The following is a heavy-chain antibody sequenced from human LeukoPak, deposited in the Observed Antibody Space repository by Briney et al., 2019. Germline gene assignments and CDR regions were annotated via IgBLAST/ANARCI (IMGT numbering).Heavy chain of an antibody. J-gene: IGHJ5*02. CDR2: ISAYNGNT. CDR3: ARVKAARPACNWFDP. CDR1: GYTFTSYG. V-gene: IGHV1-18*01. Sequence: ASVKVSCKASGYTFTSYGISWVRQAPGQGLEWMGWISAYNGNTNYAQKLQGRVTLTTDTSTSKAYMELRSLLSDDTAVYYCARVKAARPACNWFDPWGQGTLVTVSS. D-gene: IGHD6-6*01.